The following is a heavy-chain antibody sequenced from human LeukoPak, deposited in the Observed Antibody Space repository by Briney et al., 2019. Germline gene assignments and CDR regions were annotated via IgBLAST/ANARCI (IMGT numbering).Heavy chain of an antibody. V-gene: IGHV4-61*01. CDR1: GVSIDSSNYY. CDR3: ARGGFRDAFDI. Sequence: SETLSLTCTVSGVSIDSSNYYWSWIRQPPGKGLEWIGYIYYSGSTNYNPSLQSRVTISVDTSKNQFSLKLSSVTAADTAVYSCARGGFRDAFDIWGQGTMVTVSS. CDR2: IYYSGST. D-gene: IGHD3-10*01. J-gene: IGHJ3*02.